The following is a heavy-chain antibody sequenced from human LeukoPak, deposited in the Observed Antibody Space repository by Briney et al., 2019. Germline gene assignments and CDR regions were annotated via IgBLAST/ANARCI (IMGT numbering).Heavy chain of an antibody. V-gene: IGHV3-74*01. CDR2: ISSDGSTT. D-gene: IGHD7-27*01. Sequence: GGSLRLPCAASGFTFSTFWMHWVRQTPGKGLVWVSRISSDGSTTHYADSVKGRFTISRDNAKNTLFLHMNSLRAEDTAVYYCNVRWGPNSDYWGQGTLVTVSS. CDR1: GFTFSTFW. J-gene: IGHJ4*02. CDR3: NVRWGPNSDY.